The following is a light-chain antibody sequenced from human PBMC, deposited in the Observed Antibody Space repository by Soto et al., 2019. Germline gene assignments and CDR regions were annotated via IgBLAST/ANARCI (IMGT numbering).Light chain of an antibody. Sequence: DIQMTQSPPSLSASVGDTVTITCRASQDISTWLAWYQQKPGKVPKVLIYAASTLQPGVPSRFSGGGSGTDFSLTIISLQPEDFATYYCQEVNSFPRAFGQGTKLEIK. CDR3: QEVNSFPRA. CDR2: AAS. V-gene: IGKV1-12*01. CDR1: QDISTW. J-gene: IGKJ2*01.